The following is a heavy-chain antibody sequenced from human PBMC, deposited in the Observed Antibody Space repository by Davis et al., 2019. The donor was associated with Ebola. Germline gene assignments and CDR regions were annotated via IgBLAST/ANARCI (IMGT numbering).Heavy chain of an antibody. Sequence: GGSLRLSCAASGFTFSGSAMHWVRQASGKGLEWVGRIRSKANSYATAYAASVKGRFTISRDDSKNTAYLQMNSLRGEDTAVYYCARDGSEVRGIIFYYYGMDVWGQGTTVTVSS. D-gene: IGHD3-10*01. CDR1: GFTFSGSA. J-gene: IGHJ6*02. CDR3: ARDGSEVRGIIFYYYGMDV. CDR2: IRSKANSYAT. V-gene: IGHV3-73*01.